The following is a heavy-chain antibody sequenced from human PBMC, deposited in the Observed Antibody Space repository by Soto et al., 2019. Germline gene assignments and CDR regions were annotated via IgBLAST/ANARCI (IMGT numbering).Heavy chain of an antibody. CDR3: VKERYAQLWLEDYGMDV. D-gene: IGHD5-18*01. CDR1: GFTFSSYG. J-gene: IGHJ6*02. V-gene: IGHV3-30*18. Sequence: PGRSLRLSCAAPGFTFSSYGIHWVRQAPGKGLEWVALISYDGTDKYYADSVKGRFTISRDNSKNTLYLQMSSLGPEDPAVYYCVKERYAQLWLEDYGMDVWGQGTTVTGSS. CDR2: ISYDGTDK.